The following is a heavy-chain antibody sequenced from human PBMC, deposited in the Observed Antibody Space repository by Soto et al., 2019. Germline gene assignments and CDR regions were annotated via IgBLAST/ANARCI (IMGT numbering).Heavy chain of an antibody. CDR2: ISAYNGNT. CDR3: ETMDSRGRVHYYYYSGISI. J-gene: IGHJ6*04. CDR1: GYTFTSYG. V-gene: IGHV1-18*01. Sequence: QVQLVQSGAEVKKPGASVKVSCKASGYTFTSYGISWVRQAPGQGLEWMGWISAYNGNTNYAQKLQGRVTMTTNTSTSIANMRLRSVRSDHTTVYYGETMDSRGRVHYYYYSGISISGKRTKISVSS. D-gene: IGHD3-22*01.